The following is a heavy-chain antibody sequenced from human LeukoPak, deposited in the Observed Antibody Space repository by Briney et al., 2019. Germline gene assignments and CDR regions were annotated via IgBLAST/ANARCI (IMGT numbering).Heavy chain of an antibody. CDR2: IKQDGSEK. Sequence: PGGSLRLSSAAAGFTFSSYWMSWVRQAPGRGLEWVANIKQDGSEKYYVDSVKGRFTISRDNAKNSLYLQMNSLRAEDTAVYYCARAPPPCSGGSCYSGRYYYYYYYMDVWGKGTTVTVSS. CDR1: GFTFSSYW. J-gene: IGHJ6*03. CDR3: ARAPPPCSGGSCYSGRYYYYYYYMDV. D-gene: IGHD2-15*01. V-gene: IGHV3-7*01.